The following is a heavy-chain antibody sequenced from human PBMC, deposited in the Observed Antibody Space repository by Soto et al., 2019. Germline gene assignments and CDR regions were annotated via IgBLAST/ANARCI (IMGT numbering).Heavy chain of an antibody. V-gene: IGHV3-7*01. D-gene: IGHD3-9*01. CDR3: ARAKRYFDWLTYYYYYMDV. CDR2: IKQDGSEK. Sequence: GGSLRLSCAASGFTFSSYWMSWVRRAPGKGLEWVANIKQDGSEKYYVDSVKGRFTISRDNAKNSLYLQMNSLRAEDTAVYYCARAKRYFDWLTYYYYYMDVWGKGTTVTVSS. CDR1: GFTFSSYW. J-gene: IGHJ6*03.